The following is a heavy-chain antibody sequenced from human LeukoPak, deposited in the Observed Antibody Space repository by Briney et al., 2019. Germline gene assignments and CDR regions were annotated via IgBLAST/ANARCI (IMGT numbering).Heavy chain of an antibody. Sequence: PGGSLRLSCVVSGFTFSSYWMSWVRQAPGKGLEWVANIKQDGSEKYYVDSVKGRFTISRDNAKNSLYPQMNSLRAEDTAVYYCARARKWELLLDYWGQGTLVTVSS. D-gene: IGHD1-26*01. CDR2: IKQDGSEK. V-gene: IGHV3-7*01. CDR1: GFTFSSYW. CDR3: ARARKWELLLDY. J-gene: IGHJ4*02.